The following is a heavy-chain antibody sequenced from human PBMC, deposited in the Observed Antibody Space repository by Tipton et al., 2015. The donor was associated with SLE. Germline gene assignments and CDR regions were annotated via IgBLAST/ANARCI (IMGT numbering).Heavy chain of an antibody. CDR2: IIPIFGTA. CDR3: AGETASSNTKKFES. Sequence: QSGPEVKKPGSSVKVSCKASGGTFSSYAISWVRQAPGQGLEWMGGIIPIFGTANYAQKFQGRVTITADKSTSTAYMELSSLRSEDTAVYFCAGETASSNTKKFESWGQGSLVTVSS. J-gene: IGHJ4*02. V-gene: IGHV1-69*06. CDR1: GGTFSSYA. D-gene: IGHD2-2*01.